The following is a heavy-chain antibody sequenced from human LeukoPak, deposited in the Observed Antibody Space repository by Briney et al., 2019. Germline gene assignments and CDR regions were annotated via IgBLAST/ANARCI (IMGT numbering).Heavy chain of an antibody. D-gene: IGHD6-13*01. Sequence: SQTLSLTCTVSGGSISSYYWSWIRQPPGKGLEWIGYIYYSGSTNYNPSLKSRVTISVDTSKNQFSLKLGSVTAADTAVYYCARRSAAAGFDYWGQGTLVTVSS. V-gene: IGHV4-59*08. J-gene: IGHJ4*02. CDR2: IYYSGST. CDR1: GGSISSYY. CDR3: ARRSAAAGFDY.